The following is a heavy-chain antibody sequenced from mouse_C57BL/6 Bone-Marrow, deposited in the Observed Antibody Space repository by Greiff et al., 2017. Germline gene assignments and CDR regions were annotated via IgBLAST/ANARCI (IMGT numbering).Heavy chain of an antibody. V-gene: IGHV1-81*01. CDR1: GYTFTSYG. J-gene: IGHJ2*01. D-gene: IGHD1-1*01. Sequence: QVQLQQSGAELARPGASVKLSCKASGYTFTSYGISWVKQRTGQGLEWIGEIYPRSGNTYYNEKFKGKATLTADKSSSTAYMELRSLTSEDSAVYFCARGPHYYYGSSYCDYWGQGTTLTVSS. CDR3: ARGPHYYYGSSYCDY. CDR2: IYPRSGNT.